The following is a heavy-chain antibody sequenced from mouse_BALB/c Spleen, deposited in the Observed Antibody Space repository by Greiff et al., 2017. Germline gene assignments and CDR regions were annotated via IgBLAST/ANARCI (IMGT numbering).Heavy chain of an antibody. J-gene: IGHJ3*01. D-gene: IGHD2-1*01. Sequence: QVQLQESGPGLVAPSQSLSITCTVSGFSLTSYDISWIRQPPGKGLEWLGVIWTGGGTNYNSAFMSRLSISKDNSKSQVFLKMNSLQTDDTAIYYCVREGVYGNYVYWGQGTLVTVSA. CDR2: IWTGGGT. CDR3: VREGVYGNYVY. CDR1: GFSLTSYD. V-gene: IGHV2-9-2*01.